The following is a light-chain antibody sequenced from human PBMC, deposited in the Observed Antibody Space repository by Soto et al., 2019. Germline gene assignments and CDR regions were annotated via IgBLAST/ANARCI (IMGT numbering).Light chain of an antibody. CDR2: AAS. Sequence: AIRMTQSPSSLSASTGDRVTITCRASQGISSYLAWYQQKPRKAPKLLIYAASTLQSGVPSRFSGSGSGRDFTLTISCLQSEDFATYSCQQYNTYPRTFGQGTKVEIK. V-gene: IGKV1-8*01. J-gene: IGKJ1*01. CDR3: QQYNTYPRT. CDR1: QGISSY.